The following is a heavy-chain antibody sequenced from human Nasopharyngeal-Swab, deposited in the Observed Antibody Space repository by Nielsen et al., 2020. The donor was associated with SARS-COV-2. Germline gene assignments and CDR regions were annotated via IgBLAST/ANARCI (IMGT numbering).Heavy chain of an antibody. CDR3: ASGADFYIDY. CDR2: IWYDGSNK. CDR1: GFTFSSYG. Sequence: SLKISCAASGFTFSSYGMHWVRQAPGKGLEWVAVIWYDGSNKYYADSVKGRFTISRDNSKNTLYLQMNSLRAEDTAVYYCASGADFYIDYWGQGTLVTVSS. J-gene: IGHJ4*02. D-gene: IGHD2/OR15-2a*01. V-gene: IGHV3-33*01.